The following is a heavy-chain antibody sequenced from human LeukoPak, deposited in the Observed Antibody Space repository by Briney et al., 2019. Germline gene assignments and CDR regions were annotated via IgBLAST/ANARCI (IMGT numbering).Heavy chain of an antibody. CDR3: ARDSHDYSNPTSFDY. J-gene: IGHJ4*02. D-gene: IGHD4-11*01. CDR2: IYYSGST. V-gene: IGHV4-39*02. Sequence: SETLSLTCTVSGGSISSSSYYWGWIRQPPGKGLEWIGSIYYSGSTYYNPSLKSRVTISVDTSKNQFSLKLSSVTAADTAVYYCARDSHDYSNPTSFDYWGQGILVTVSS. CDR1: GGSISSSSYY.